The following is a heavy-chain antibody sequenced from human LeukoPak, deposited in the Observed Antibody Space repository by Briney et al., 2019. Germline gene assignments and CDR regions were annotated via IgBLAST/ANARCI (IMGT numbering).Heavy chain of an antibody. CDR1: GFTFSSYS. D-gene: IGHD3-9*01. Sequence: GGSLRLSCVASGFTFSSYSMNWVRQAPGKGLEWVSSISSSSSYIYYADSVKGRFTISRDNAKNSLYLQMNSLRAEDTAVYYCARDLTGKLRYFDWLLFFDYWGQGTLVTVSS. J-gene: IGHJ4*02. V-gene: IGHV3-21*01. CDR2: ISSSSSYI. CDR3: ARDLTGKLRYFDWLLFFDY.